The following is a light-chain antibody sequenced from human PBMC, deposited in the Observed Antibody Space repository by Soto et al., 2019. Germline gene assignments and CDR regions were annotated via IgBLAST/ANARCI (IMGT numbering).Light chain of an antibody. Sequence: DIQMTQSPSSLSASLGDRITITCRASQSISSYLNWYQQKPGKAPKLLIYDASSLQSGVPSSFSGSRSGTHIPLTISSPQPAEFETYYCLQSYSSPPLSFGQGTR. V-gene: IGKV1-39*01. J-gene: IGKJ5*01. CDR3: LQSYSSPPLS. CDR2: DAS. CDR1: QSISSY.